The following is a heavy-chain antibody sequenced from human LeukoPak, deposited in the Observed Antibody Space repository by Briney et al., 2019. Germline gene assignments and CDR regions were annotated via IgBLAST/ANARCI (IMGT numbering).Heavy chain of an antibody. Sequence: GESLKISCKGSGYSFTSYWIGWVRQMPGKGLEWMGIIYPGDSDTRYSPSFQGQVTISADKSISTAYLQWSSLKASDTAMYYCARQGVPYYDILTGYFPFDYWGQGTLVTVSS. CDR2: IYPGDSDT. J-gene: IGHJ4*02. CDR3: ARQGVPYYDILTGYFPFDY. CDR1: GYSFTSYW. V-gene: IGHV5-51*01. D-gene: IGHD3-9*01.